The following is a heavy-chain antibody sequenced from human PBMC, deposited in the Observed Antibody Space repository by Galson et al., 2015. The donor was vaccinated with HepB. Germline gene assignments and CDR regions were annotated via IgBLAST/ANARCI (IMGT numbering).Heavy chain of an antibody. CDR3: ARDSGYCSSTSCSNWFDP. D-gene: IGHD2-2*01. J-gene: IGHJ5*02. Sequence: SVKVSCKASGGTLSSYAISWVRQAPGQGLEWMGWSIPIFGTANYAQKFQGRVTITADESTSAAYMELSSLRSEDTAVYYCARDSGYCSSTSCSNWFDPWGQGTLVTVSS. V-gene: IGHV1-69*13. CDR1: GGTLSSYA. CDR2: SIPIFGTA.